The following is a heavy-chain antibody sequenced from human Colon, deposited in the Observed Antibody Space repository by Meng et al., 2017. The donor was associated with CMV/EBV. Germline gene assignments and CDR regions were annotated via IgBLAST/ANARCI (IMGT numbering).Heavy chain of an antibody. CDR2: ITSSGSTR. D-gene: IGHD4-17*01. Sequence: GESLKISCTASGFTFSSYSMNWVRQAPGKGLECLSYITSSGSTRLYADSVKGRFTISRDNAKNSLYLEMNNLRGEDTGLYYCARDRVAYGDPDTFDIWGQGTMVTVSS. CDR1: GFTFSSYS. J-gene: IGHJ3*02. V-gene: IGHV3-48*01. CDR3: ARDRVAYGDPDTFDI.